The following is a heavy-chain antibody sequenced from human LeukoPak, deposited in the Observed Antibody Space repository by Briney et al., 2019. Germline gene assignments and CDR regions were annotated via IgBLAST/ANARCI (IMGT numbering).Heavy chain of an antibody. D-gene: IGHD3-10*01. CDR1: GYTFTSYG. Sequence: ASVKVSCKASGYTFTSYGINWVRRATGQGLEWMGWMNPNSGNTGYAQKFQGRVTMTRNTSISTAYMELSSLRSEDTAVYYCASLYGSGKRWVDPWGQGTLVTVSS. CDR2: MNPNSGNT. V-gene: IGHV1-8*01. CDR3: ASLYGSGKRWVDP. J-gene: IGHJ5*02.